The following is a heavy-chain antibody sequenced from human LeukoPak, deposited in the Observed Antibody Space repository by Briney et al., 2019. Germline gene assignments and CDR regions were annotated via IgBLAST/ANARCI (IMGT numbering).Heavy chain of an antibody. CDR1: GGSMSSYY. CDR3: ARVTGYMIEDYFDY. D-gene: IGHD3-9*01. J-gene: IGHJ4*02. CDR2: IYYSGST. V-gene: IGHV4-59*01. Sequence: SETLSLTCSVSGGSMSSYYWSWIRQPPGKGLEWIGYIYYSGSTNYNPSLKSRVTISVDTSKNQFSLKLSSVTAADTAVYYCARVTGYMIEDYFDYWGQGTLVTVSS.